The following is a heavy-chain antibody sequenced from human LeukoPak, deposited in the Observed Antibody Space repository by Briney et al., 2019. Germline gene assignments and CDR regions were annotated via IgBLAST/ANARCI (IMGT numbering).Heavy chain of an antibody. V-gene: IGHV4-61*02. CDR2: IYTSGST. CDR3: ARGFWSGAMPYFDY. D-gene: IGHD3-3*01. Sequence: SETLSLTCTVSGGSISSGGYYWSWIRQPAGKGLVGIGRIYTSGSTNYNPSLKSRVTISVDTSKNQFSLKLSSVTAADTAVYYCARGFWSGAMPYFDYWGQGTLVTVSS. J-gene: IGHJ4*02. CDR1: GGSISSGGYY.